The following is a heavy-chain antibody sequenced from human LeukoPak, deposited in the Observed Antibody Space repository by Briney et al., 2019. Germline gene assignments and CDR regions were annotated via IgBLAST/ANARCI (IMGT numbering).Heavy chain of an antibody. CDR3: ARDVSRRIGMDV. CDR1: GFTVSSNY. V-gene: IGHV3-53*01. CDR2: IYSGGST. D-gene: IGHD2/OR15-2a*01. Sequence: PGGSLRLSCAASGFTVSSNYMSWVRQAPGKGLEWVSVIYSGGSTYYADSVKGRFTISRDNPKNSLYLQMDSLRAEDTAVYYCARDVSRRIGMDVWGQGTTVTVSS. J-gene: IGHJ6*02.